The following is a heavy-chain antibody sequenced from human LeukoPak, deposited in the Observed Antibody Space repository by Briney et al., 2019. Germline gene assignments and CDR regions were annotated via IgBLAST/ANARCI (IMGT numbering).Heavy chain of an antibody. D-gene: IGHD3-22*01. CDR3: ARDWDYYDSSGHGNNWFDP. CDR2: IYTSGST. V-gene: IGHV4-4*07. Sequence: SETLYLTCTVSGGSISSYYWSWIRQPAGKGLEWIGRIYTSGSTNYNPSLKSRVTMSVDTSKNQFSLKLSSVTAADTAVYYCARDWDYYDSSGHGNNWFDPWGQGTLVTVSS. J-gene: IGHJ5*02. CDR1: GGSISSYY.